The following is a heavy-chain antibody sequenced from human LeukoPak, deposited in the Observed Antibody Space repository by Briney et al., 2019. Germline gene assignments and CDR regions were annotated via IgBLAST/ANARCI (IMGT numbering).Heavy chain of an antibody. Sequence: GGSLRLSCAASGFTFSNYWMHWVRQAPGKGLVWVSRINSDGINTSYADSVKGRFTISRDNAKNTLNLQMNSLRAEDTAVYYCARDIYYDSSGYPIGYWGQGTLVTVSS. V-gene: IGHV3-74*01. D-gene: IGHD3-22*01. CDR3: ARDIYYDSSGYPIGY. J-gene: IGHJ4*02. CDR2: INSDGINT. CDR1: GFTFSNYW.